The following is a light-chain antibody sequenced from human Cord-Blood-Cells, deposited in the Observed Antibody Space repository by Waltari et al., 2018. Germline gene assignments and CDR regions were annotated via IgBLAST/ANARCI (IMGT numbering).Light chain of an antibody. J-gene: IGLJ1*01. CDR3: QSADSSGTYYV. CDR2: KDS. Sequence: SYELTPPPSVSVSPEQTARITCSGDALPKQYAYCYQQKPGQAPVLVIYKDSERPSGIPERFSGSSSGTTVTLTISGVQAEDEADYYCQSADSSGTYYVFGTGTKVTVL. V-gene: IGLV3-25*03. CDR1: ALPKQY.